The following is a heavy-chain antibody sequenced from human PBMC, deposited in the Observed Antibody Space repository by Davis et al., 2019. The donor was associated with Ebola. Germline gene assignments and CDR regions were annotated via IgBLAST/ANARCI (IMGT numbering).Heavy chain of an antibody. CDR1: GGTFSTYA. CDR3: AREGYSSSWPYFDY. D-gene: IGHD6-13*01. Sequence: AASVKVSCKASGGTFSTYAISWVRQAPGQGLEWMGRIIPILGIANYAQKFQGRVTITADKSTSTAYMELSSLRSEDTAVYYCAREGYSSSWPYFDYWGQGTLVTVSS. V-gene: IGHV1-69*04. CDR2: IIPILGIA. J-gene: IGHJ4*02.